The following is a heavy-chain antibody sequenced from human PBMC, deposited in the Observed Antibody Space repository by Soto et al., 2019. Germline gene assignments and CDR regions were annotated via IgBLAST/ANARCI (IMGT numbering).Heavy chain of an antibody. CDR3: AKDRGGSGWPEFGG. Sequence: GGSLILSCTPSGFPFSTYIMNWVRRAPGKGLEWISTITADGGGAFYADSVKGRFTISRDNSKNTLYLQIHNLRAEDTALYYCAKDRGGSGWPEFGGWGQGTQV. CDR2: ITADGGGA. D-gene: IGHD6-19*01. J-gene: IGHJ4*02. V-gene: IGHV3-23*01. CDR1: GFPFSTYI.